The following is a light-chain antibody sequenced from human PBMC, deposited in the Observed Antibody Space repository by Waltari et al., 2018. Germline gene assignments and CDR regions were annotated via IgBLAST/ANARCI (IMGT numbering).Light chain of an antibody. J-gene: IGKJ1*01. V-gene: IGKV3-20*01. CDR2: GAS. Sequence: EIVLTQSPGSLTSSPGERVTLSCRASQRVSRDLAWYQQKPGQDPRLLIFGASNSATGIADRFSGSGSGTDFSRTISRLEPEDFAVYYCRHYVRLPATFGRGTKVEIK. CDR3: RHYVRLPAT. CDR1: QRVSRD.